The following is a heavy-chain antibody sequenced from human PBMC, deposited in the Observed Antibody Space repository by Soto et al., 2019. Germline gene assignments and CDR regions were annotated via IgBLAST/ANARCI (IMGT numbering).Heavy chain of an antibody. Sequence: HSGSASISCPMSRYSIIIGRPSWSWILQSPGKGLEWIASIYHSGSTYYNPSLKSRVSISVDRPENQFSLKLSSVAAADTAVYYCVRESAVSGPNWFDTWGPGTPVPGAS. J-gene: IGHJ5*02. D-gene: IGHD6-13*01. CDR2: IYHSGST. V-gene: IGHV4-30-2*06. CDR1: RYSIIIGRPS. CDR3: VRESAVSGPNWFDT.